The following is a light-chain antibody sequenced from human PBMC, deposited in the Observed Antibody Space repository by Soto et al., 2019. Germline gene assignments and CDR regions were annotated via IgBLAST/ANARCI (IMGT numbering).Light chain of an antibody. CDR1: TGPVTSGHY. J-gene: IGLJ1*01. CDR3: LLSYSGARV. Sequence: QAVVTQEPSLTVSPGGTVTRTCGSSTGPVTSGHYPYWFQQKPGQAPRTLIYDTSKKKSWTPARFSGSLLGGKAALTLSGAQPEDEAEYYCLLSYSGARVFGTGTKVTVL. V-gene: IGLV7-46*01. CDR2: DTS.